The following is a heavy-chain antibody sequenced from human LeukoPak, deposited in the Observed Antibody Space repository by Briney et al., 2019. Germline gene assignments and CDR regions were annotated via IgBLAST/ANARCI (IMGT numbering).Heavy chain of an antibody. D-gene: IGHD5-24*01. Sequence: QPGGSLRLSCAASGFTFSSYEMNWVRQAPGKGLEWVSAISGSGGSTYYADSVKGRFTISRDNSKNTLYLQMNSLRAEDTAVYYCAKGRSRPRDGYSPPHYWGQGTLVTVSS. CDR3: AKGRSRPRDGYSPPHY. CDR1: GFTFSSYE. CDR2: ISGSGGST. V-gene: IGHV3-23*01. J-gene: IGHJ4*02.